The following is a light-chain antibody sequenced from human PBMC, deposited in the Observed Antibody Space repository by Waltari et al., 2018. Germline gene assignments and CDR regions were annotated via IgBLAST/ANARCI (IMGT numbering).Light chain of an antibody. V-gene: IGKV3-20*01. CDR3: QQHGTLPAT. J-gene: IGKJ1*01. Sequence: EIVLTPSPGTASLSPGDRVTLSCRASQSVRSSSLAWYQQRPGQAPRLVIYRASRRATGIPDRFSGSGSGTDFSLTISRLEPEDFAVYYCQQHGTLPATFGQGTKVEIK. CDR2: RAS. CDR1: QSVRSSS.